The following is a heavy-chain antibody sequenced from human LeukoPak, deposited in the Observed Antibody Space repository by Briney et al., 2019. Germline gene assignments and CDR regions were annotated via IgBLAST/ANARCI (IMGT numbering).Heavy chain of an antibody. CDR1: GFTFDDFA. J-gene: IGHJ4*02. D-gene: IGHD1-26*01. CDR2: ISWDGGST. Sequence: PGGSLRLSCAASGFTFDDFAMHWVRQAPGKGLEWVSLISWDGGSTYYADSVKGRFTISRDNSKNSLCLQMSSLTPVDTALYYCAKDVLPILGTTRGLDYWGQGTLVTVSS. V-gene: IGHV3-43D*03. CDR3: AKDVLPILGTTRGLDY.